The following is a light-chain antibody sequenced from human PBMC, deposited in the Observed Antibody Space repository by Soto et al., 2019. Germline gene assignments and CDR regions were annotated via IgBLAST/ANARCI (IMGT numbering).Light chain of an antibody. CDR2: KAS. J-gene: IGKJ2*01. CDR1: QSISSW. Sequence: DIQMTQSPSNLSASVGDRVTITCRASQSISSWLAWYQQKPGKAPKLLIYKASSLESGVPSRFSGSGSGTEFTLTISSLQPDDFATYYCQQYKSYSPYTFGRGTKLEIK. V-gene: IGKV1-5*03. CDR3: QQYKSYSPYT.